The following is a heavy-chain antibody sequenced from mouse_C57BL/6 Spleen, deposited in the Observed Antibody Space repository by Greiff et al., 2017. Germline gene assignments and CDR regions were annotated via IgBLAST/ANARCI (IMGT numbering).Heavy chain of an antibody. J-gene: IGHJ2*01. CDR2: IDPSDSYT. CDR3: ARGEITGTIDY. D-gene: IGHD4-1*01. Sequence: VQLQQPGAELVMPGASVKLSCKASGYTFTSYWMHWVKQRPGQGLEWIGEIDPSDSYTNYNQKFKGQSTLTVDKSSSTAYMQLSSLTSEDSAVYYCARGEITGTIDYWGQGTTLTVSS. CDR1: GYTFTSYW. V-gene: IGHV1-69*01.